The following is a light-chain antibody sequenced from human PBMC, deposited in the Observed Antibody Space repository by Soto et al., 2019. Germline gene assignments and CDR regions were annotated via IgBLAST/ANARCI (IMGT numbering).Light chain of an antibody. CDR3: SSYAGSNLWV. CDR2: EVS. Sequence: QSALTQPPSASGSPGQSVTISCTGNSSDVGGYNYVSWYQQHPGKAPKLMIYEVSKRPSGVPDRFSGSKSGNTASLTVSGLQAEDEADYYCSSYAGSNLWVFGGRTKLTVL. CDR1: SSDVGGYNY. V-gene: IGLV2-8*01. J-gene: IGLJ3*02.